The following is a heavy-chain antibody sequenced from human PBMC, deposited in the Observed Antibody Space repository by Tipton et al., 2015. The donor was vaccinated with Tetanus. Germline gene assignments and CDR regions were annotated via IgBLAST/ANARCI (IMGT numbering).Heavy chain of an antibody. J-gene: IGHJ4*02. V-gene: IGHV4-30-4*01. CDR2: IYYSGST. D-gene: IGHD4-11*01. CDR3: VRAPYSSPGKYYFDY. Sequence: TLSLTCTVSGDSISSSYWSWIRQPPGKGLESIGYIYYSGSTYYNPSLKSRVTISVDTSKNQFSLKLSSVTAADTAVYYCVRAPYSSPGKYYFDYWGQGTLVTVSS. CDR1: GDSISSSY.